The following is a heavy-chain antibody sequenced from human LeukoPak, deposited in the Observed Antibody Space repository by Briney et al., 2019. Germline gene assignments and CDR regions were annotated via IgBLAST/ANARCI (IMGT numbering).Heavy chain of an antibody. Sequence: GESLKISCAATGYIFTNYWIGWVRQTPGKGLEWMGIIYPGGSDIRYSPSFQGQVTISADKSISTAYLQWTSLKASDTAMYYCARPGRDKIVGYFDSWGQGTLVTVSS. V-gene: IGHV5-51*01. CDR1: GYIFTNYW. CDR2: IYPGGSDI. CDR3: ARPGRDKIVGYFDS. J-gene: IGHJ4*02. D-gene: IGHD2-21*01.